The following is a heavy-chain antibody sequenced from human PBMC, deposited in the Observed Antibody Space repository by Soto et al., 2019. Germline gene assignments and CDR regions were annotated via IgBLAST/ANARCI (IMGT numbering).Heavy chain of an antibody. D-gene: IGHD6-13*01. V-gene: IGHV4-30-2*01. CDR3: ARDLAAAWDY. CDR2: IYHSGST. CDR1: GGSISSGGYS. Sequence: QLQLQESGSGLVKPSQTLSLTCAVSGGSISSGGYSWSWLRQPPGKGLEWIGYIYHSGSTYYKPSLKIRVTISVDRSKNQFSLKLISVTAADTAVYYCARDLAAAWDYWGQGTLVTVSS. J-gene: IGHJ4*02.